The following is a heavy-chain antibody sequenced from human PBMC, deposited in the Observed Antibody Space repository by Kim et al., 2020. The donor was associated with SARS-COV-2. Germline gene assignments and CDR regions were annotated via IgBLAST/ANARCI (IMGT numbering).Heavy chain of an antibody. CDR1: RATFSSYA. Sequence: SVKVSCKASRATFSSYAIGWVRQAPGQGLEWMGGIMPIFGTTNHAQKFQGRVTITADGSTTTAYMELSSLTSEDTAIYYCARDGAYCGGDCAPFDYWGQGTLVTVSS. V-gene: IGHV1-69*13. D-gene: IGHD2-21*01. J-gene: IGHJ4*02. CDR3: ARDGAYCGGDCAPFDY. CDR2: IMPIFGTT.